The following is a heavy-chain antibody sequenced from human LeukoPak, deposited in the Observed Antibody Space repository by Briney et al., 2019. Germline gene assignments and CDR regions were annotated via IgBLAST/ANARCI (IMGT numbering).Heavy chain of an antibody. V-gene: IGHV1-2*02. J-gene: IGHJ5*02. Sequence: GASVKVSCKASGYTFTGYYMHWVRQAPGQGLEWMGWINPNSGGTNYAQKFQGRVTMTRDTSISTAYMELSRLRSDDTAVYYCARGTSAYSSSWYFGAAYNWFDPWGQGTLVTVSS. D-gene: IGHD6-13*01. CDR1: GYTFTGYY. CDR3: ARGTSAYSSSWYFGAAYNWFDP. CDR2: INPNSGGT.